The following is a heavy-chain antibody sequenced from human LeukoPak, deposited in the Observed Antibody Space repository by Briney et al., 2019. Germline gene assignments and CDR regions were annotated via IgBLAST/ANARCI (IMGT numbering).Heavy chain of an antibody. CDR3: AKDRGDVTTPDY. CDR1: GFTFSSYG. J-gene: IGHJ4*02. D-gene: IGHD4-17*01. Sequence: PGGSLRLSCAASGFTFSSYGMHWVRQAPDKGLEWVAVIWYDGSNKYYADSVKGRFTISRDNSKNTLYLQMNSLRAEDTAVYYCAKDRGDVTTPDYWGQGTLITVSS. V-gene: IGHV3-33*06. CDR2: IWYDGSNK.